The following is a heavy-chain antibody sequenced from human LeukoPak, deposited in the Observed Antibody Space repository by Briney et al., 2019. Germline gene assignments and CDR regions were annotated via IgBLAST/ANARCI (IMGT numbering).Heavy chain of an antibody. CDR1: GYIFTSYW. J-gene: IGHJ4*02. D-gene: IGHD5-24*01. CDR2: IYPGDSDT. Sequence: GESLKISCKGSGYIFTSYWIGWVRQMPGKGLEWMGIIYPGDSDTRYSPSFQGQVTISADKSISTAYLQWSSLKASDTAMYYCARHSTSEMATIRGGLDYWGQGTLVTVSS. V-gene: IGHV5-51*01. CDR3: ARHSTSEMATIRGGLDY.